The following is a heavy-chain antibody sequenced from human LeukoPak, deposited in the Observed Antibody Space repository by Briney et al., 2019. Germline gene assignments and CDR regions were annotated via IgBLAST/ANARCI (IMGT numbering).Heavy chain of an antibody. Sequence: SETLSLTCAVYGGSFSGYYWSWIRQPPGKGLEWIGEINHSGSTSYNPSLKSRVTISVDTSKNQFSLKLSSVTAADTAVYYCARGGRVTTVTTGYNWFDPWGQGTLVTVSS. CDR2: INHSGST. D-gene: IGHD4-17*01. CDR1: GGSFSGYY. V-gene: IGHV4-34*01. CDR3: ARGGRVTTVTTGYNWFDP. J-gene: IGHJ5*02.